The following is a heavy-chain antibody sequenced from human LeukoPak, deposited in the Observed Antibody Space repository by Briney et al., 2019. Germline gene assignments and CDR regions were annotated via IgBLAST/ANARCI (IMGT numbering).Heavy chain of an antibody. CDR3: AKAGDPAYYFDY. CDR2: ISGSGGST. V-gene: IGHV3-23*01. D-gene: IGHD3-10*01. CDR1: GFTFSSYA. J-gene: IGHJ4*02. Sequence: GGSLRLSCAPSGFTFSSYAMSWVRQAPGEGLEWVSGISGSGGSTYYADSVKGRFTISRDSSKNTLYLQMNSLRAEDTAVYYCAKAGDPAYYFDYWGQGTLVTVSS.